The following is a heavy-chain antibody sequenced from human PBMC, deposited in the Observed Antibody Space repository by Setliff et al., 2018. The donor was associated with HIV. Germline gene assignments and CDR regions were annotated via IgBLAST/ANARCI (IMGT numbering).Heavy chain of an antibody. CDR1: GYTFTSYG. V-gene: IGHV1-18*01. CDR3: ARDSSFNMDV. CDR2: ISEYNGDT. J-gene: IGHJ6*03. Sequence: ASVKVSCKASGYTFTSYGISWVRQAPGQGLEWMGWISEYNGDTKYAQKPQGRVTMTKDTSTSTAYMELRSLRSDDTAVYYCARDSSFNMDVWGKGTTVTVSS.